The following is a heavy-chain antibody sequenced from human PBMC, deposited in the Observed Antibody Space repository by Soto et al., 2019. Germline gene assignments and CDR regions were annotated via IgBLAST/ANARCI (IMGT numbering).Heavy chain of an antibody. CDR3: VKVTNYDFWSGNSRAFDI. V-gene: IGHV3-23*01. Sequence: EVQLLESGGGLVQPGGSLRLSCAASGFTFSSYAMSWVRQAPGKGLEWVSALSGSGSNTYYADSVKGRFTISRDNSKKTLYLQMNSLRAEDTAVYYCVKVTNYDFWSGNSRAFDIWGQGTMVTVSS. D-gene: IGHD3-3*01. CDR1: GFTFSSYA. CDR2: LSGSGSNT. J-gene: IGHJ3*02.